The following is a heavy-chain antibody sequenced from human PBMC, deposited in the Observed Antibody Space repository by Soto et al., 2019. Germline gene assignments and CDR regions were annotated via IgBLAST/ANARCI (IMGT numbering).Heavy chain of an antibody. D-gene: IGHD4-17*01. J-gene: IGHJ4*02. V-gene: IGHV4-59*01. CDR3: ARDTRDGDFFDY. CDR2: IYYSGST. Sequence: SETLSLTCTVSGGSISSYYWSWIRQPPGKGLEWIGYIYYSGSTNYNPSLKSRVTISVDTSKNQFSPKLSSVTAADTAVYYCARDTRDGDFFDYWGQGTLVTVSS. CDR1: GGSISSYY.